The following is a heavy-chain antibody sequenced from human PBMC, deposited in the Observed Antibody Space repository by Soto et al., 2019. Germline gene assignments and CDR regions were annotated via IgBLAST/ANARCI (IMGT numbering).Heavy chain of an antibody. Sequence: ASVKVSCKASGYTFTGYYMHWVRQAPGQGLEWMGWINPNSGGTNYAQKFQGRVTMTSDTSISTAYMELSRLRSDDTAVYYCARYSSPLNCLDPWGQGTLVTVSS. D-gene: IGHD6-13*01. V-gene: IGHV1-2*02. CDR1: GYTFTGYY. CDR3: ARYSSPLNCLDP. CDR2: INPNSGGT. J-gene: IGHJ5*02.